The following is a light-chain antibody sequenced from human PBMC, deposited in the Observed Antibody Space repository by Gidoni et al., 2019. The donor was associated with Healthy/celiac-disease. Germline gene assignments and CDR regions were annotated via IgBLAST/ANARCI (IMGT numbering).Light chain of an antibody. CDR1: QSVSSY. CDR3: QQRSSWPGT. Sequence: ELAVTQPPATLSLSPGERATLSCRASQSVSSYLAWYQQKPGQAPRLLIYDASNRATGIPARFSGSGSGTDFTLTISSLGPEDFAVYYYQQRSSWPGTFGQGTKVEIK. CDR2: DAS. V-gene: IGKV3-11*01. J-gene: IGKJ1*01.